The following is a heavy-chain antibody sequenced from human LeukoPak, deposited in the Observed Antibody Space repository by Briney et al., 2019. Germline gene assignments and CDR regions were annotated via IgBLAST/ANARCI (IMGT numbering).Heavy chain of an antibody. J-gene: IGHJ3*02. CDR2: IIPIFGTA. CDR1: GGTFSSYA. Sequence: GASVKVSCKASGGTFSSYAISWVRQAPGQGLEWMGGIIPIFGTANYAQKFQGRVTITADESTSTAYMELSSLRSEDTAVYYCARDLHDSSGYYAGETIGAFDIWGQGTMVTVSS. V-gene: IGHV1-69*13. D-gene: IGHD3-22*01. CDR3: ARDLHDSSGYYAGETIGAFDI.